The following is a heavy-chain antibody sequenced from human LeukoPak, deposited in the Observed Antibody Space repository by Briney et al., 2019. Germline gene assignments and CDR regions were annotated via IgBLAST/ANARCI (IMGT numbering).Heavy chain of an antibody. CDR2: ISSSSSYT. CDR1: GFTSSDYY. V-gene: IGHV3-11*06. J-gene: IGHJ6*02. D-gene: IGHD6-13*01. CDR3: ARDPRIAAAGTPGYYYYGMDV. Sequence: GSLRLSFAASGFTSSDYYMSWIRQAPGQGLEWVSYISSSSSYTNYAYSVKGRFTISRDNAKNSLYLQMTSLRAEDTAVYYCARDPRIAAAGTPGYYYYGMDVWGQGTTVTVSS.